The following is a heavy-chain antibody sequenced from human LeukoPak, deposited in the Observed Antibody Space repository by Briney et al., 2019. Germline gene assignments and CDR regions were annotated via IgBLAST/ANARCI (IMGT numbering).Heavy chain of an antibody. D-gene: IGHD3-10*01. CDR3: TKVTIDASGSSHNYYYMDV. J-gene: IGHJ6*03. Sequence: GSLRLSCAASGFTFSSYGMHWVRQAPGKGLEWVAFIRYDGSNKYYADSVKGRFTISRDNSKNTLYLQMNSLRAEDTAVYYCTKVTIDASGSSHNYYYMDVWGKGTTVTISS. CDR1: GFTFSSYG. V-gene: IGHV3-30*02. CDR2: IRYDGSNK.